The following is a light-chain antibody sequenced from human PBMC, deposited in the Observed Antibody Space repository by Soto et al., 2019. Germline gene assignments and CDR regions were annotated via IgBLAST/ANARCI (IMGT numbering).Light chain of an antibody. J-gene: IGLJ2*01. CDR3: SSYAGSNHLV. Sequence: QSALTQSPSASGSPGQSVTISCTGTISDVGGYKYVSWYQQHPGKAPKLMIYEVSKRPSGVPDRFSGSKSGNTASLTVSGLQAEDEADYYCSSYAGSNHLVFGGGTKLTVL. CDR2: EVS. CDR1: ISDVGGYKY. V-gene: IGLV2-8*01.